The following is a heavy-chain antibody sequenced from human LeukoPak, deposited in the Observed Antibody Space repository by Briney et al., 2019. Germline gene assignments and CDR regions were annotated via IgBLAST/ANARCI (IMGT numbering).Heavy chain of an antibody. CDR1: GFTFRSYA. CDR2: ITDSGGST. J-gene: IGHJ5*02. Sequence: GGSLRLSCAASGFTFRSYAMSWVRQAPGKGLEWVSAITDSGGSTYYADSVKGRFTISRDNAKNSLYLQMNSLRAEDTAVYYCASSGRIAWFDPWGQGTLVTVSS. D-gene: IGHD6-13*01. CDR3: ASSGRIAWFDP. V-gene: IGHV3-23*01.